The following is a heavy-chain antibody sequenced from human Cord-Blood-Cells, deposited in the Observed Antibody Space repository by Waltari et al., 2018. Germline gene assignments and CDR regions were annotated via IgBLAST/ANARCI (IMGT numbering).Heavy chain of an antibody. D-gene: IGHD2-2*01. J-gene: IGHJ4*02. V-gene: IGHV4-34*01. Sequence: QVQLQQWGAGLLKPSETLSLTCAVYGGSFSGYYWSWVRQPPGNGLEWIGEINHRASTNNNPSLMRRVTIPVDTAKNQFSLKLSPVTAPDTGVYYCARLVASGDYWGQETLVTVS. CDR3: ARLVASGDY. CDR2: INHRAST. CDR1: GGSFSGYY.